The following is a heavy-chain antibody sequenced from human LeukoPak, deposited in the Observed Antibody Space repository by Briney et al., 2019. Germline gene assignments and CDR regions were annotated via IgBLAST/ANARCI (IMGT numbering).Heavy chain of an antibody. J-gene: IGHJ4*02. CDR3: ARVGYYDSSGFFDY. CDR1: GGSISSYY. CDR2: IYYSGST. D-gene: IGHD3-22*01. V-gene: IGHV4-59*01. Sequence: SETLSLTCTVSGGSISSYYWSWIRQPPGKGLEWIGYIYYSGSTNYNPSLRSRVTISVDTSKNQFSLKLSSVTAADTAVYYCARVGYYDSSGFFDYWGQGTLVTVSS.